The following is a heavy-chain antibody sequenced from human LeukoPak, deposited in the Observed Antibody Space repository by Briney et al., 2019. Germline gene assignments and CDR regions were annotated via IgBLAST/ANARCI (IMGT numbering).Heavy chain of an antibody. CDR1: GGSISSYY. D-gene: IGHD3-22*01. V-gene: IGHV4-59*01. J-gene: IGHJ6*03. CDR3: ARYYYDSSGYYGYYYYYMDV. Sequence: PSETLSLTCTVSGGSISSYYWSWIWQPPGKGLEWIGYIYYSGSTNYNPSLKSRVTISVDTSKNQFSLKLSSVTAADTAVYYCARYYYDSSGYYGYYYYYMDVWGKGTTVTVSS. CDR2: IYYSGST.